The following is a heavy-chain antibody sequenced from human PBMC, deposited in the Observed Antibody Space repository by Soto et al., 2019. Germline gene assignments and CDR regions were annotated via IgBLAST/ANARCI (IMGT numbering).Heavy chain of an antibody. CDR2: IYYSGST. CDR1: GGSISSYY. V-gene: IGHV4-59*08. Sequence: SETLSLTCTVSGGSISSYYWSWIRQPPGKGLEWIGYIYYSGSTNYNPSLKSRVTISVDTSKNQFSLKLSSVTAADTAVYYCARLQYYFDYWGQGTLVTVSA. CDR3: ARLQYYFDY. J-gene: IGHJ4*02.